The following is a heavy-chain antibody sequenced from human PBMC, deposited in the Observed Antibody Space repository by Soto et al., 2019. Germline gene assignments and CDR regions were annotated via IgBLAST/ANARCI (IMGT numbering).Heavy chain of an antibody. CDR1: GFTFSTYA. J-gene: IGHJ2*01. CDR3: ARGYYDLLTGFSYWYFDL. CDR2: ISYEGSTT. D-gene: IGHD3-9*01. Sequence: QVQLVESGGGVVQPGRSLRLSCAASGFTFSTYAMHWVRQSPGTGLEWLAVISYEGSTTHYLGSVKGRFTISRDNSKNTLDLQMNSLRADDTAVYYCARGYYDLLTGFSYWYFDLWGRGTLVTVSS. V-gene: IGHV3-30-3*01.